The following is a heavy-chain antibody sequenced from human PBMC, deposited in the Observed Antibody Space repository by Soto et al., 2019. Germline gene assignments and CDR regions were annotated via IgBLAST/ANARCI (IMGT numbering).Heavy chain of an antibody. J-gene: IGHJ4*02. CDR3: AKEPHRIHNVAYYFDY. CDR2: INPNSGGT. D-gene: IGHD5-18*01. V-gene: IGHV1-2*04. Sequence: ASVKVSCKASGYTFTGYYMHWVRQAPGQGLEWMGWINPNSGGTNYAQKFQGWVTMTRDTSISTAYMELSRLRSDDTAVYYCAKEPHRIHNVAYYFDYWGQGTLVTVSS. CDR1: GYTFTGYY.